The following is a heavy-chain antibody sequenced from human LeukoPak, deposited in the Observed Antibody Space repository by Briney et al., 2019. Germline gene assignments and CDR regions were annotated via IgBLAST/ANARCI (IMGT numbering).Heavy chain of an antibody. CDR3: ARDRGSSTSCSNGGYYYYYMDV. CDR1: GFTFSSYS. D-gene: IGHD2-2*01. Sequence: PGGSLRLSCGASGFTFSSYSMNWVRQAPGKGLEWVSYISSSSSTIYYADSVKGRFTISRDNAKNSLYLQMNSLRAEVTAVYYCARDRGSSTSCSNGGYYYYYMDVWGKGTTVTVSS. CDR2: ISSSSSTI. J-gene: IGHJ6*03. V-gene: IGHV3-48*04.